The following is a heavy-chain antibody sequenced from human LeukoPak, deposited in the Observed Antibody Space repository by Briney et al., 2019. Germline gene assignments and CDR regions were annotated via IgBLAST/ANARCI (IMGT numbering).Heavy chain of an antibody. D-gene: IGHD5-12*01. Sequence: PGGSLRLSCAASGFTFSSYEMNWVRQAPGKELEWVSYISSSGSTTYYADSVKGRFTISRDNAKNSLYLQMNSLRAEDTAVYYCARTMATIDFDYWGQGTLVTVSS. CDR2: ISSSGSTT. CDR1: GFTFSSYE. CDR3: ARTMATIDFDY. V-gene: IGHV3-48*03. J-gene: IGHJ4*02.